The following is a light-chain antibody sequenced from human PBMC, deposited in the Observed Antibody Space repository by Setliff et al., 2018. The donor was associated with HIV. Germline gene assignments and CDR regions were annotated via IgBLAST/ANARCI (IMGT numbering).Light chain of an antibody. CDR2: DVT. CDR3: SSYTDTTTYV. V-gene: IGLV2-14*03. J-gene: IGLJ1*01. Sequence: QSVLTQPASVSGSPGQSITISCAGTGSAVGGYNYVSWYQQHPGKAPKLIIYDVTYRPSGVSIRFSGSKSDNTASLTISGLQTEDEADYYCSSYTDTTTYVFGTGTKV. CDR1: GSAVGGYNY.